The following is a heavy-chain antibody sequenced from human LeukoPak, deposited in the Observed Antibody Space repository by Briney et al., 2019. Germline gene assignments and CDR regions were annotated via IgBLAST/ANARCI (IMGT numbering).Heavy chain of an antibody. V-gene: IGHV1-18*01. J-gene: IGHJ5*02. CDR2: ILAENGNT. CDR3: ARSFRHYYGSGSYWYWFDP. Sequence: ASVKDSSEAPGDTPSRDGISWGRPGPRQGRESVCWILAENGNTNYAQKLQGRVTMTTDTSTSTDYMELRSLRSDDTAVYYCARSFRHYYGSGSYWYWFDPWGQRTLVTVSS. D-gene: IGHD3-10*01. CDR1: GDTPSRDG.